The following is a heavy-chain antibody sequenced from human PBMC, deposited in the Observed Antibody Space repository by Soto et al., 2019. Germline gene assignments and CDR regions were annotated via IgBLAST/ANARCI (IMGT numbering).Heavy chain of an antibody. CDR1: GYRFSNYW. V-gene: IGHV5-51*01. Sequence: GESLKISCKGSGYRFSNYWLGWVRQRPGKGLEWRGIIYPGDSETRYSPSFQGQVTISVDKSISTAYLQWSSLTASDTAMFYCARVGDHYGAGSNRPYFYYYGMDVWGHGTTVTVSS. J-gene: IGHJ6*02. D-gene: IGHD3-10*01. CDR2: IYPGDSET. CDR3: ARVGDHYGAGSNRPYFYYYGMDV.